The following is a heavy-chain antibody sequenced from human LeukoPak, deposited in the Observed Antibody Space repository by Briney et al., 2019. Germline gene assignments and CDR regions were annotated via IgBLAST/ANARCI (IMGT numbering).Heavy chain of an antibody. D-gene: IGHD3-22*01. CDR3: ARNIFYYDSSGYFNWFDP. CDR1: GYTFTGYY. V-gene: IGHV1-2*02. Sequence: GASVKVSCKASGYTFTGYYMHWVRQAPGQGLEWMGWINPNSGGTNYAQKFQGRVTMTRDTSISTAYMELSRLRSDDTAMYYCARNIFYYDSSGYFNWFDPWGQGTLVTVSS. J-gene: IGHJ5*02. CDR2: INPNSGGT.